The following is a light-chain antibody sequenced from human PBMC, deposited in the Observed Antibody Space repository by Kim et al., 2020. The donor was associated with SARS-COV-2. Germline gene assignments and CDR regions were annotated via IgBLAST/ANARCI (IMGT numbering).Light chain of an antibody. Sequence: SITISCTGTSSDVGGYNYVSWYQQHPGKAPKLMIYDVSNRPSGVSNRLSGSKSGNTASLTISGLQAEDEADYYCSSYTSSSTPHVVFGGGTQLTVL. V-gene: IGLV2-14*03. CDR3: SSYTSSSTPHVV. CDR2: DVS. J-gene: IGLJ2*01. CDR1: SSDVGGYNY.